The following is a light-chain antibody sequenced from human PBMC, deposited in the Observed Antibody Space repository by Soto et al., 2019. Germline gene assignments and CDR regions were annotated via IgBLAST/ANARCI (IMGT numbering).Light chain of an antibody. CDR3: LLSYSGARV. CDR1: TGAVTSAHY. J-gene: IGLJ3*02. Sequence: QAVVTQESSLTVSPGGTVTLTCGSSTGAVTSAHYPYWFRQKPGQAPRTLIYDTNNKHSWTPARFSGSLLGGKAALTLSGAQSEDEAEYYCLLSYSGARVFGGGTKLTVL. V-gene: IGLV7-46*01. CDR2: DTN.